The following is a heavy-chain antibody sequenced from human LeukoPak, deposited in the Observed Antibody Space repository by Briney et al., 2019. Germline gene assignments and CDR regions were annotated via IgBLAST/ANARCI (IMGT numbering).Heavy chain of an antibody. CDR1: GGSISGGSYY. CDR2: IYTSGST. CDR3: ARVTTDYYDSSGYLDYFDY. D-gene: IGHD3-22*01. V-gene: IGHV4-61*02. Sequence: SQTLSLTCTVSGGSISGGSYYWSWIRQPAWKGLEWIGRIYTSGSTNYNPSLKSRATISVDTSKNQFSLKLSSVTAADTAVYYCARVTTDYYDSSGYLDYFDYWGQGTLVTVSS. J-gene: IGHJ4*02.